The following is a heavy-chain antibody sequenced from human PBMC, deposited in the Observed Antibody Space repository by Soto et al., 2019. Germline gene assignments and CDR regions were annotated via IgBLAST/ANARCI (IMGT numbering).Heavy chain of an antibody. V-gene: IGHV4-4*07. Sequence: PSETLSLTCIVSGVSVRSYTWSWVRQPANKGLEWIGRVFSSVSATYNPSLKSRVSISMDMPENRISLKLDSVTAADAGVYFCARDGMTTGDTWGPGTLVTVSS. J-gene: IGHJ4*02. CDR2: VFSSVSA. CDR1: GVSVRSYT. D-gene: IGHD2-21*02. CDR3: ARDGMTTGDT.